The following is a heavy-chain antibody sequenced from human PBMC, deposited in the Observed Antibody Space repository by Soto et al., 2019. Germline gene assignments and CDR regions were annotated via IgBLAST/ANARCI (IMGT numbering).Heavy chain of an antibody. CDR3: ARGPGTDFWRGYYPVY. D-gene: IGHD3-3*01. V-gene: IGHV4-34*01. CDR1: VGSFSGYY. Sequence: SETLSLTCAFYVGSFSGYYWSCIRHPPGKGLEWIGEINHSGSTNYNPSLKSRVTISVDTSKNQFSLKLSSVTAADTAVYYCARGPGTDFWRGYYPVYWGQGTLVIVS. J-gene: IGHJ4*02. CDR2: INHSGST.